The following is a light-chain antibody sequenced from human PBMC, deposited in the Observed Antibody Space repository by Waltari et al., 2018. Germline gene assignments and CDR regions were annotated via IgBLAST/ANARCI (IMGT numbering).Light chain of an antibody. CDR2: EVT. CDR1: RNYVGSYSY. V-gene: IGLV2-14*01. CDR3: CSYTTTTTLV. J-gene: IGLJ1*01. Sequence: QSAPTQPASVPASPGQSIPISCPGTRNYVGSYSYVSWYRQYPGKAPELLIYEVTHRPSGVSDRFSGSRSGSTASLTISGLQTEDEANYFCCSYTTTTTLVFGTGTKVIVL.